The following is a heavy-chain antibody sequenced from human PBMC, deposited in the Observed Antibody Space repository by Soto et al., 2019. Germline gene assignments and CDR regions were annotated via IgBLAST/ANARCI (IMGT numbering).Heavy chain of an antibody. J-gene: IGHJ4*02. Sequence: PGGSLRLSCVASGFSFSNYNMNWVRQAPGKGLEWVSYITDSSDTVHYADSVRGRFTISRDNAESSLYLQMNSLRDEDTAVYFCARGNLVIAVAGTFDYWGQGTLVTVSS. V-gene: IGHV3-48*02. D-gene: IGHD6-19*01. CDR3: ARGNLVIAVAGTFDY. CDR2: ITDSSDTV. CDR1: GFSFSNYN.